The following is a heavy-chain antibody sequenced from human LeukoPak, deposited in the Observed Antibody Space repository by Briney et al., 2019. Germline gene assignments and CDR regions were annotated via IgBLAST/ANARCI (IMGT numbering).Heavy chain of an antibody. CDR2: IKHSGST. J-gene: IGHJ4*02. Sequence: SETLSLTCAVYGGSFSGYYWSWIRQPPGKGLEWIGEIKHSGSTNYNPSLRSRVTISVDTSKNQFSLKLSSVTAADTAVYYCARGTGSIVVVPAAMFRGYYYFDYWGQGTLVTVSS. D-gene: IGHD2-2*01. CDR1: GGSFSGYY. V-gene: IGHV4-34*01. CDR3: ARGTGSIVVVPAAMFRGYYYFDY.